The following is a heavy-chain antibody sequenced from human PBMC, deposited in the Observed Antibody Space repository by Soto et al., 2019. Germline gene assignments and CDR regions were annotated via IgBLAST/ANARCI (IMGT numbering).Heavy chain of an antibody. Sequence: EVQLVESGGGLVQPGGSLRLSCAASGFTVSSNYMSWVRQAPGKGLEWVSLIYSGGSTYYADSVKGRFTISRDNSKNTLYLQMNSLRAEDTAVYYCASVWYTSGQSLDYWGQGTLVPVSS. V-gene: IGHV3-66*01. CDR3: ASVWYTSGQSLDY. CDR1: GFTVSSNY. J-gene: IGHJ4*02. D-gene: IGHD6-19*01. CDR2: IYSGGST.